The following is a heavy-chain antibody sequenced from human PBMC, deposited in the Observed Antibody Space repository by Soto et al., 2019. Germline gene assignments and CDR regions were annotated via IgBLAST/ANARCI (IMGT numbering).Heavy chain of an antibody. J-gene: IGHJ5*02. Sequence: VGSLKISCTGFGYTFTTFWIGWVRQMPWEGLEWIGIIYPGDSDARYSPSFQGQVTMSVDKSITTAYLQWSSLKASDSAMYYCARGYCTASICDPWFDPWGQGTLVTVSS. CDR3: ARGYCTASICDPWFDP. CDR2: IYPGDSDA. CDR1: GYTFTTFW. V-gene: IGHV5-51*01. D-gene: IGHD2-8*02.